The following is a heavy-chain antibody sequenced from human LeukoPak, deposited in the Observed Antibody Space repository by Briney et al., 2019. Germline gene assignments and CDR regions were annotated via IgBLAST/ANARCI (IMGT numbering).Heavy chain of an antibody. Sequence: SETLSLTCTVSGGSISSYYLSWIRQPPGKGLEWIGYIYYSGGTNYNPSVKSRVTIAVDMSKNQVSLKLSSVTAADTAVYYCARDLTNYYGSGSYGWFDPWGQGTLVTVSS. CDR1: GGSISSYY. D-gene: IGHD3-10*01. CDR2: IYYSGGT. J-gene: IGHJ5*02. CDR3: ARDLTNYYGSGSYGWFDP. V-gene: IGHV4-59*01.